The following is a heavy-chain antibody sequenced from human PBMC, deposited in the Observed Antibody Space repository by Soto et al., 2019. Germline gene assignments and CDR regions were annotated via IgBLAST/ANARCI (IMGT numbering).Heavy chain of an antibody. J-gene: IGHJ6*02. V-gene: IGHV3-48*02. CDR3: ARDLEYSSSWYYYYGLDV. CDR1: GFSFSDYS. Sequence: SGESLKISCAASGFSFSDYSMNWVRQAPGKGLEWLSYISRSGSLNYYADSVKGRFTISRDNAKNSLYLEMNSVRDEDTAMYYCARDLEYSSSWYYYYGLDVWGHGTTVTVSS. CDR2: ISRSGSLN. D-gene: IGHD6-6*01.